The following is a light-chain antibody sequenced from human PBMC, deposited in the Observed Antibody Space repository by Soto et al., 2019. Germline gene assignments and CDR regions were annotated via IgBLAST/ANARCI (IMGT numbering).Light chain of an antibody. CDR2: GAS. V-gene: IGKV3-20*01. CDR1: QSVSSSH. Sequence: EIVMTQSPGTLSLSLGERATLSCRASQSVSSSHLAWYQRKPGQAPRLLIYGASSRATGIPDRFSGSGSGTDFTLTISRLEPEDFAVYYCQHYGSSPLTFGGGTKVEIK. CDR3: QHYGSSPLT. J-gene: IGKJ4*01.